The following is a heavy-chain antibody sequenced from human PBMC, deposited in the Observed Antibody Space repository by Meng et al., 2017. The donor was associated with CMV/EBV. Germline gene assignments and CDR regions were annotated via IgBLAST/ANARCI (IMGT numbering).Heavy chain of an antibody. D-gene: IGHD3-10*01. CDR1: GFTFSSYW. J-gene: IGHJ6*02. V-gene: IGHV3-7*01. CDR2: IKQDGSEK. Sequence: GESLKISCAASGFTFSSYWMSWVRQAPGKGLEWVANIKQDGSEKYYVDSVKGRFTISRDNAKNSLYLQMNSLRAEDTAVYYCARDGDGSGSYVGMDVWGQGTTVTVS. CDR3: ARDGDGSGSYVGMDV.